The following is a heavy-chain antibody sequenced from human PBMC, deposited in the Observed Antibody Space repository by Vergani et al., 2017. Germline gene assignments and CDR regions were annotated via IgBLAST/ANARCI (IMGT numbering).Heavy chain of an antibody. J-gene: IGHJ4*02. D-gene: IGHD6-13*01. Sequence: QVQLVESGGGVVQPGRSLRLSCAASGFTFSSYGMHWVRQAPGKGLEWVAVISYDGSNKYYADSVKGRFTISRDNSKNTLYLQMNSLRAEDTAVYYCASIAIAAATDFDYGGQGTLVTVSS. CDR1: GFTFSSYG. CDR3: ASIAIAAATDFDY. V-gene: IGHV3-30*03. CDR2: ISYDGSNK.